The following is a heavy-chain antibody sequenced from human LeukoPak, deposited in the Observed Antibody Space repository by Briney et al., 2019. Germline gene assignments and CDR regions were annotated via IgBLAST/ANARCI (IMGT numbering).Heavy chain of an antibody. CDR2: IYSGGST. D-gene: IGHD3-10*01. Sequence: PGGSLRLSCAASGFTVSSNYTSWVRQAPGKGLEWVSVIYSGGSTYYADSVKGRFTISRDNSKNTLYLQMNSLRAEDTAVYYRAREGRDYYGSGSYSDAFDIWGQGTMVTVSS. J-gene: IGHJ3*02. CDR1: GFTVSSNY. CDR3: AREGRDYYGSGSYSDAFDI. V-gene: IGHV3-53*01.